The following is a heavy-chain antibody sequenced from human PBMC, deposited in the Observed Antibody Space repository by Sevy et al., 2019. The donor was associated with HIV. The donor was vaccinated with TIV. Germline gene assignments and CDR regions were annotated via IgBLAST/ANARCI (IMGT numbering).Heavy chain of an antibody. CDR2: ISWNSGSI. J-gene: IGHJ4*02. CDR3: AKDIAPGIAAAGANYFDY. D-gene: IGHD6-13*01. V-gene: IGHV3-9*01. CDR1: GFTFDDYA. Sequence: GGFLRLSCAASGFTFDDYAMHWVRQAPGKGLEWVSGISWNSGSIGYADSVKGRFTISRDNAKNSLYLQMNSLRAEDTALYYCAKDIAPGIAAAGANYFDYWGQGTLVTVSS.